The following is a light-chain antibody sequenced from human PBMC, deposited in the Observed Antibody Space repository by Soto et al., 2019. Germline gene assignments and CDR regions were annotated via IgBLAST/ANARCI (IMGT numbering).Light chain of an antibody. Sequence: DIQMTQSPASLSASVGDRVTITCRASEDISNFLAWFQQRPGEAPQSLMFEASYLESGVSSRFSGSGYGTDFTLTINSLHPEVIATHYCQQYKAHPPTFGGGSKVQI. CDR3: QQYKAHPPT. J-gene: IGKJ4*01. CDR2: EAS. CDR1: EDISNF. V-gene: IGKV1-16*01.